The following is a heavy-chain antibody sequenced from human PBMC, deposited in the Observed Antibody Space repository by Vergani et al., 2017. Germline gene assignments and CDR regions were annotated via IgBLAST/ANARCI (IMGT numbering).Heavy chain of an antibody. D-gene: IGHD4/OR15-4a*01. V-gene: IGHV3-30*18. Sequence: QVQLVESGGGVVQPGRSLRLSCAASGFTFSSYGMPWVRQAPGKGLEWVAVISYDGSNKYYADSVKGRFTISRDNSKNTLYLQMNSLRAEDTAVYYCAKDGSQKYGGTDYWGQGTLVTVSS. CDR2: ISYDGSNK. CDR1: GFTFSSYG. J-gene: IGHJ4*02. CDR3: AKDGSQKYGGTDY.